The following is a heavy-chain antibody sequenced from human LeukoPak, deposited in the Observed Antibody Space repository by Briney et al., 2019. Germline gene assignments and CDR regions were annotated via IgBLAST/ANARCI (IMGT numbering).Heavy chain of an antibody. CDR3: ASQGFIAAAEDY. D-gene: IGHD6-13*01. Sequence: GGSLRLSCAASGFTFSSYSMNWVRQAPGKGLEWVSSISSSSSYIYYADSVKGRFTISRDSAKNSLYLQMNSLRAEDTAVYYCASQGFIAAAEDYWGQGTLVTVSS. J-gene: IGHJ4*02. V-gene: IGHV3-21*01. CDR1: GFTFSSYS. CDR2: ISSSSSYI.